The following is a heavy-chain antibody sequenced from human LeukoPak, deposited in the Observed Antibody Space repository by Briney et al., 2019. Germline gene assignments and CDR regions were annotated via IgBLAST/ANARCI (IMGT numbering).Heavy chain of an antibody. CDR1: GYTFTSYY. CDR2: INPSGGSP. CDR3: ASGGSSLKDAFDI. Sequence: ASVKVSCKVSGYTFTSYYMHWVRQAPGQGLEWMGIINPSGGSPSYAQKFQGRVTMTGDMSTSTVYMELSSLRSEDTAVYYCASGGSSLKDAFDIWGQGTMVTVSS. D-gene: IGHD2-15*01. J-gene: IGHJ3*02. V-gene: IGHV1-46*01.